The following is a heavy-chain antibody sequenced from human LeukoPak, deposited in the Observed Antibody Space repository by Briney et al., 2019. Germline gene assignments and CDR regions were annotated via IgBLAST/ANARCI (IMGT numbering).Heavy chain of an antibody. CDR2: IYPGDSDT. Sequence: XSGQXSGSNFTSYWXGWVRQLPGKGLXWMGIIYPGDSDTRYRPSCQGQVTISAHTSISTAYLQWSSLKASDTAMYYCARRVAAIGGYFDYWGQGTLVTVSS. CDR3: ARRVAAIGGYFDY. V-gene: IGHV5-51*01. CDR1: GSNFTSYW. J-gene: IGHJ4*02. D-gene: IGHD2-21*02.